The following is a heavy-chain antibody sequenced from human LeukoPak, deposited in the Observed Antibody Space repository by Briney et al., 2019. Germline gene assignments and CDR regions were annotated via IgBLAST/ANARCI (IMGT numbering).Heavy chain of an antibody. CDR3: ARAYSSSWYDSGLFDP. CDR1: GGSISSYY. CDR2: IYTGGST. Sequence: SETLSLTCTVSGGSISSYYWSWIRQPAGKGLEWIGRIYTGGSTNYNPSLKSRVTMSVDTSKNQFSLKLSSVTAADTAVYYCARAYSSSWYDSGLFDPWGQGTLVTVSS. J-gene: IGHJ5*02. V-gene: IGHV4-4*07. D-gene: IGHD6-13*01.